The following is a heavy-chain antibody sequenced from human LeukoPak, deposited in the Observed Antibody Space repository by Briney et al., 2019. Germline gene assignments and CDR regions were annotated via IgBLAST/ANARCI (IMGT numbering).Heavy chain of an antibody. V-gene: IGHV4-59*01. D-gene: IGHD5-12*01. CDR3: ARLRAFSGFDFGLDS. CDR1: GGSISSYY. CDR2: IHYSGST. J-gene: IGHJ4*02. Sequence: PSETLSLTCTVSGGSISSYYWSWIRQPPGKGLEWIGYIHYSGSTNYNPSLKSRVTISVDMSKNQFSLRLSSVTAADTAIYYCARLRAFSGFDFGLDSWGQGTLVTVSS.